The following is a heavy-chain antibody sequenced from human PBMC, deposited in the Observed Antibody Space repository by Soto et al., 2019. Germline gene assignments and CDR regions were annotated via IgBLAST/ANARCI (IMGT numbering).Heavy chain of an antibody. Sequence: EVQLVESGGGLVQPGGSLRLSCAASGFTVSSNYMSWVRQAPGKGLEWVSVIYSGGSTYYADSVKGRFTISRDNSKNTLYLQMNSLRAADTAVYYCARAWSATVTTPFDYWGQGTLVTVSS. CDR2: IYSGGST. CDR3: ARAWSATVTTPFDY. V-gene: IGHV3-66*01. CDR1: GFTVSSNY. J-gene: IGHJ4*02. D-gene: IGHD4-17*01.